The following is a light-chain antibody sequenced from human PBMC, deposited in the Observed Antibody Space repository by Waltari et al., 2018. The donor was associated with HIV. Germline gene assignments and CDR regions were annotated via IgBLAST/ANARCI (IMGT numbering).Light chain of an antibody. CDR1: RSVSSSH. CDR3: QQYDSSPPGT. CDR2: GAS. J-gene: IGKJ1*01. Sequence: EIVLTQSPGTLSLSPGERATLSCRASRSVSSSHLAWYQQKPGQAPRLLLYGASTRATGIPDRFSGSGSGTEFTLTVSRLEPEDFAVYYGQQYDSSPPGTFGQGTKVEIK. V-gene: IGKV3-20*01.